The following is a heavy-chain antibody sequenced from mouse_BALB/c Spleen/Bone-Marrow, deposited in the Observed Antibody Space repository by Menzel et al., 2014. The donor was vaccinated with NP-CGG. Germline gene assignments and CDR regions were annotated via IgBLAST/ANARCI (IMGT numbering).Heavy chain of an antibody. D-gene: IGHD2-3*01. V-gene: IGHV1-87*01. CDR3: ARWRYYFDY. J-gene: IGHJ2*01. CDR1: GYTFTSYW. CDR2: IYPGDGDT. Sequence: VKLMESGAELARPGASVKLSCKASGYTFTSYWIPWVKQRPGQCLAWIGAIYPGDGDTRYTQKFKGKATLTAGKSSSKAYMQLSSLASEDSAVYYCARWRYYFDYWGQGTTLTVSS.